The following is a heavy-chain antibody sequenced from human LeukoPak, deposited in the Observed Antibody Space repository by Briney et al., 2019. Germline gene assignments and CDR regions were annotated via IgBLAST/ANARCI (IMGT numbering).Heavy chain of an antibody. Sequence: SETLSLTCTVSGGSISSGSYYWSWIRQPAGKGLEWIGRIYTSGSTNYNPSLKSRVTISVDTSKNQFSLKLSSVTAADTAVYYCAREAYCGCDCYSGFDYWGQGTLVTVSS. D-gene: IGHD2-21*02. CDR3: AREAYCGCDCYSGFDY. CDR2: IYTSGST. J-gene: IGHJ4*02. CDR1: GGSISSGSYY. V-gene: IGHV4-61*02.